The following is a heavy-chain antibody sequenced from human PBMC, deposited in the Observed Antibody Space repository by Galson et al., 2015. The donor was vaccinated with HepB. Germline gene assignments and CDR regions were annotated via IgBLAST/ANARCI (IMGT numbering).Heavy chain of an antibody. V-gene: IGHV3-15*01. J-gene: IGHJ4*02. CDR2: IKPATESAPR. D-gene: IGHD6-19*01. CDR1: GFTFRKAR. CDR3: TTGLLQEAVTGAGGDSWF. Sequence: SLRLSCAASGFTFRKARMSWVRQAPGKGLEWDARIKPATESAPRDYAAPARARFLILRDDSYNILYLQLNSLRVEDTGVYYCTTGLLQEAVTGAGGDSWFWGQGTLVTVSS.